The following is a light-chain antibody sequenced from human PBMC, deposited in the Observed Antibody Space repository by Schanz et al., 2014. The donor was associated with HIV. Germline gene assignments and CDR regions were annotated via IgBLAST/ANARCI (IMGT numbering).Light chain of an antibody. CDR3: QQYNSYSRT. CDR1: QSIGNS. CDR2: SAS. J-gene: IGKJ1*01. Sequence: DIQMTQSPSTLSASVGDRVTITCRASQSIGNSLAWFQLKPGRAPKLLIYSASRLQTGVPSTFSGSGSGTEFTLTISSLQPDDFATYYCQQYNSYSRTFGQGTKVEIK. V-gene: IGKV1-5*03.